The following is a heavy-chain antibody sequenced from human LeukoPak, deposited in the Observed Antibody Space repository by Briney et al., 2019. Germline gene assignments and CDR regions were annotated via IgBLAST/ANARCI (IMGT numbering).Heavy chain of an antibody. D-gene: IGHD6-13*01. CDR3: ARGYSSSWYYMDV. CDR1: GFTVSSNY. V-gene: IGHV3-66*02. CDR2: IYSGGST. J-gene: IGHJ6*03. Sequence: GGSLRLSCAASGFTVSSNYMSWVRQAPGKGLEWVSVIYSGGSTYYADSVKGRFTISRDNTKNTLYLQMNSLRAEDKAVYYCARGYSSSWYYMDVWGKGTTVTVSS.